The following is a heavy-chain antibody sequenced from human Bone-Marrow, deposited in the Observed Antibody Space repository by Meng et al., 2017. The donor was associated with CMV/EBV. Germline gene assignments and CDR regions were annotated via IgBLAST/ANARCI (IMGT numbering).Heavy chain of an antibody. CDR3: ARDRMYYFDY. CDR1: GFTFSSYA. Sequence: GESLKISCAASGFTFSSYAMHWVRQAPGKGLEWVAVISYDGSNKYYADSVKGRFTISRDNSKNTLYLQMNSLRAEDTAVYYRARDRMYYFDYWGQGTLVTVS. V-gene: IGHV3-30-3*01. CDR2: ISYDGSNK. J-gene: IGHJ4*02.